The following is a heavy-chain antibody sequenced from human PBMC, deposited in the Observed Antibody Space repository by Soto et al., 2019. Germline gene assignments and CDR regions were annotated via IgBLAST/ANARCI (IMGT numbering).Heavy chain of an antibody. CDR3: TRGWLQGWLDP. CDR1: GGSISSSSYY. V-gene: IGHV4-39*01. D-gene: IGHD2-15*01. J-gene: IGHJ5*02. CDR2: IYYSGST. Sequence: SETLSLTCTVSGGSISSSSYYWGWIRQPPGKGLEWIGSIYYSGSTYYNPSLKSRVTISVDTSKNQFSLKLSSVTAADTAVYYCTRGWLQGWLDPWGQGTLVTGSS.